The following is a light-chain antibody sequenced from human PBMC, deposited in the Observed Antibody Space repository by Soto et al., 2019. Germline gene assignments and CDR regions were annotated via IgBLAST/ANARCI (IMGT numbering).Light chain of an antibody. Sequence: EIVLTQSPGPRSLSPGERATLSFRASQSVSSSYLAWYQQKPGQAPRLLISGASSRATGIPDRFSGSGSGTEFTLTISSLRSEDFAVYYCQQYNNWPPWTFGQGTKVDI. CDR3: QQYNNWPPWT. J-gene: IGKJ1*01. CDR1: QSVSSSY. CDR2: GAS. V-gene: IGKV3-20*01.